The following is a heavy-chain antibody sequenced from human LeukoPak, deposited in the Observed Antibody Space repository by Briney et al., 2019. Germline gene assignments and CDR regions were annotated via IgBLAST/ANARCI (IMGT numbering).Heavy chain of an antibody. CDR2: INHSGIT. CDR3: ARGEDYYDQWYFDY. J-gene: IGHJ4*02. D-gene: IGHD3-22*01. CDR1: GGSFSGYY. Sequence: SETLSLTCAVYGGSFSGYYCTWIRQPPGKGLEWIGEINHSGITNYNPSLKSRVTISVDTSKNQFSLKLSSVTAADTAVYYCARGEDYYDQWYFDYWGQGTLVTVSS. V-gene: IGHV4-34*01.